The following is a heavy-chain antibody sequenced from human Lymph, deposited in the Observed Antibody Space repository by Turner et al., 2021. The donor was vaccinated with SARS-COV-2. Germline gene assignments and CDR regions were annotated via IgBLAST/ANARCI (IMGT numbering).Heavy chain of an antibody. J-gene: IGHJ4*02. CDR2: IIPMLDIA. CDR3: ARYVTGPLVY. V-gene: IGHV1-69*10. D-gene: IGHD1-20*01. Sequence: QIQLVQPGAGVKKTGSSVMVSCKASGGTFSSFPVSWLRQAPGQGLEWMGGIIPMLDIANYAQKFHGRVTITADKSTSTAYMELISLRSEDTAVYYCARYVTGPLVYWGQGTLVTVSS. CDR1: GGTFSSFP.